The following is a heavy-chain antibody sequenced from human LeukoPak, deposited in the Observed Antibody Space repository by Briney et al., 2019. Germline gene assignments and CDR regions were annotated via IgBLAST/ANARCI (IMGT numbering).Heavy chain of an antibody. CDR2: IIPILGIA. J-gene: IGHJ4*02. D-gene: IGHD2-2*02. V-gene: IGHV1-69*02. CDR3: AAQPLGYCSSTSCYTGDY. CDR1: GGTFSSYT. Sequence: SVKVSCKASGGTFSSYTISWVRQAPGQGLEWMGRIIPILGIANYAQKFQGRVTITADESTSTAYMELSSLRSEDTAVYYCAAQPLGYCSSTSCYTGDYWGQGTLVTVSS.